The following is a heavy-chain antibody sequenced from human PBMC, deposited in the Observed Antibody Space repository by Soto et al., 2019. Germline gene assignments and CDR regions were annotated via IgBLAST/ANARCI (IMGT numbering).Heavy chain of an antibody. V-gene: IGHV5-51*01. D-gene: IGHD2-15*01. CDR3: ARPYGRSYAMDV. Sequence: PGESLKISCKGAGYSFTTYWIAWVRQMPGKGLEWMGIIYPSDSDTRYSPSFQGQVTMSADKSISTAYLQWSSLKASDTAMYYCARPYGRSYAMDVWGQGTTVTVSS. CDR2: IYPSDSDT. J-gene: IGHJ6*02. CDR1: GYSFTTYW.